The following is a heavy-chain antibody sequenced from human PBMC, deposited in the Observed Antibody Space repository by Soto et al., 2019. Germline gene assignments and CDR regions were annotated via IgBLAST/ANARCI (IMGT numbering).Heavy chain of an antibody. CDR3: ARGTIYSSGYYYLVY. D-gene: IGHD3-22*01. Sequence: GASVKVSCKASGYTFTSYAMHWVRQAPGQRLEWMGWINAGNGNTKYSQKFQGRVTITRDTSASTAYMELSSLRSEDTAVYYCARGTIYSSGYYYLVYWGQGTLVTVS. J-gene: IGHJ4*02. CDR1: GYTFTSYA. V-gene: IGHV1-3*01. CDR2: INAGNGNT.